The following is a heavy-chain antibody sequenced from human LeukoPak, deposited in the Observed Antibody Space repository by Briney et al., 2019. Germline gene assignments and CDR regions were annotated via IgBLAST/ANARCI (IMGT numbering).Heavy chain of an antibody. V-gene: IGHV1-18*01. Sequence: ASVKVSCKASGCTFTSYGISGVRQAPGQGLEWMDWISAYNGNTNYAQKLQGRVTMTTDTSTSTAYMELRSLRPDDTAVYYCARETSGSDFDYWGQGTLVTVSS. D-gene: IGHD1-26*01. CDR1: GCTFTSYG. CDR2: ISAYNGNT. J-gene: IGHJ4*02. CDR3: ARETSGSDFDY.